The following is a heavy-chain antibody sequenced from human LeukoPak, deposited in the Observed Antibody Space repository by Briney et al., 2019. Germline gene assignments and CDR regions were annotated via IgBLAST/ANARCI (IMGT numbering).Heavy chain of an antibody. CDR1: GGSISSYY. V-gene: IGHV4-4*07. CDR3: ARDGPYYYDSSGYYHFDY. Sequence: PSETLSLTCTVSGGSISSYYWSWIRQPAGKGPEWIGRIYTSGSTNYNPSLKSRVTMSVDTSKNQFSLKLSSVTAADTAVYYCARDGPYYYDSSGYYHFDYWGQGTLVTVSS. D-gene: IGHD3-22*01. CDR2: IYTSGST. J-gene: IGHJ4*02.